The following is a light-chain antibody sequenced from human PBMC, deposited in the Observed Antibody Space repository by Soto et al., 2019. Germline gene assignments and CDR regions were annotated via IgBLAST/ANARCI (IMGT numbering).Light chain of an antibody. CDR2: GAS. J-gene: IGKJ1*01. CDR3: QQYDDWPPWR. V-gene: IGKV3-15*01. CDR1: QSISSN. Sequence: DIVMTQSPATLSVSPGQRATLSCRASQSISSNLAWYQQKPGQAPRLLIYGASTRATGIPASFSGSGSRTEFTLTISRLQSEDFAVYYCQQYDDWPPWRFGQGTKVEIK.